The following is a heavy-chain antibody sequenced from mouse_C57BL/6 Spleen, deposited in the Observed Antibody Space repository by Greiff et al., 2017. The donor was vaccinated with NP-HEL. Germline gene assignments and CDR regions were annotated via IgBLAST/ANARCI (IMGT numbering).Heavy chain of an antibody. CDR2: IYPGDGDT. Sequence: QVQLKESGPELVKPGASVKISCKASGYAFSSSWLNWVKQRPGKGLEWIGRIYPGDGDTNYNGKFKGKATLTADKSSSTAYMQLSSLTSEDSAVYFCAREGITTVVATGFDYWGQGTTLTVSS. V-gene: IGHV1-82*01. D-gene: IGHD1-1*01. CDR3: AREGITTVVATGFDY. CDR1: GYAFSSSW. J-gene: IGHJ2*01.